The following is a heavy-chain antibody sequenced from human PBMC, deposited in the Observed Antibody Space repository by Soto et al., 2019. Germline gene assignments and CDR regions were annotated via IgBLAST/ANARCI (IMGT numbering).Heavy chain of an antibody. J-gene: IGHJ4*02. CDR2: TYYRSKWYN. CDR1: GDSVSSISAG. D-gene: IGHD1-20*01. CDR3: ARITSKLFDY. Sequence: SQTLSLTCAISGDSVSSISAGWTWIRQSPSRGPEWLGRTYYRSKWYNDYAVSVKSRITINPDTSRNQFSLQLNSVTPEDTAVYYCARITSKLFDYWGQGTLVTVSS. V-gene: IGHV6-1*01.